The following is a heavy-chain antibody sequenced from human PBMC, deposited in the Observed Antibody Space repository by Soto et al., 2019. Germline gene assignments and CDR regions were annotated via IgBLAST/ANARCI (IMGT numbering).Heavy chain of an antibody. J-gene: IGHJ4*02. D-gene: IGHD5-12*01. CDR2: ISYDGSNK. CDR3: ARDGEQWLITYYFDY. CDR1: GFTFSSYA. Sequence: GGSLRLSCAASGFTFSSYAMHWVRQAPGKGLEWVAVISYDGSNKYYADSVKGRFTISRDNSKNTLYLQMNSLRAEDTAVYHCARDGEQWLITYYFDYWGQGTLVTVSS. V-gene: IGHV3-30-3*01.